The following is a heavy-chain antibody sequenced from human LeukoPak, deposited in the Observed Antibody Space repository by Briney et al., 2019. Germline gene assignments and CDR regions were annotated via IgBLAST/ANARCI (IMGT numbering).Heavy chain of an antibody. Sequence: GGSLRLSCAASGFSFSSYAMTWARQAPVKGLEWVSVIGVSGDTSYADSVKGRFTISRDNSKNTLYLQVNSLRAEDTAIYYCTKDYGGDPFDYWGQGTLVTVSS. V-gene: IGHV3-23*01. D-gene: IGHD4-23*01. CDR2: IGVSGDT. J-gene: IGHJ4*02. CDR3: TKDYGGDPFDY. CDR1: GFSFSSYA.